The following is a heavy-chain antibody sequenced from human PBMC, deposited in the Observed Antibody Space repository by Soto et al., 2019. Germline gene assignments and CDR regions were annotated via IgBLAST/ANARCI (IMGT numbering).Heavy chain of an antibody. CDR1: GGSLSGYY. V-gene: IGHV4-34*01. Sequence: QVQLQQWGAGLLKPSETLSLTCAVYGGSLSGYYGNWIRQSPGKGLEWIAEINYSGSTNYNPSLKSRVTISIDTSKNQFSLNLSSVTAADTAVYYCARTRNLDVWGQGTTVTVSS. J-gene: IGHJ6*02. CDR2: INYSGST. CDR3: ARTRNLDV. D-gene: IGHD1-1*01.